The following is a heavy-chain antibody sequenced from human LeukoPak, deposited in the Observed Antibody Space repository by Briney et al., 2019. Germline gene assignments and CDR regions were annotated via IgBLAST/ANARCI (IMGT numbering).Heavy chain of an antibody. V-gene: IGHV3-7*01. CDR3: VRQAGVS. Sequence: PGGSLRLSCAVSGFSISSYWMTWVRQAPGKGPEWVANIKGDGSERYYVDSVKGRFTISRDNAKNSLYLQMNSLRAEDTAVYYCVRQAGVSWGQGTLVTVSS. CDR2: IKGDGSER. CDR1: GFSISSYW. J-gene: IGHJ5*02. D-gene: IGHD6-19*01.